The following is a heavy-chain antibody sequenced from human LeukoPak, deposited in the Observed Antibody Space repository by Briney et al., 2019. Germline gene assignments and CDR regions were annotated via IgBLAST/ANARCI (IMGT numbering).Heavy chain of an antibody. J-gene: IGHJ4*02. CDR3: ARDAPGHCEY. CDR1: GFTFSTYG. D-gene: IGHD2-21*01. Sequence: GGSLRLSCAASGFTFSTYGMNWVRQAPGKGLEWVSYISSSTSTIYYADSVKGRFSISRDNAKNSLFLQMNSLRAEDTAVYYCARDAPGHCEYWGQGTLVTVSS. CDR2: ISSSTSTI. V-gene: IGHV3-48*01.